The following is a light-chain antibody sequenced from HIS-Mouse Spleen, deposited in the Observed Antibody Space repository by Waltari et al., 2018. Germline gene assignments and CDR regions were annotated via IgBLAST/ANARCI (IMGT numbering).Light chain of an antibody. CDR3: QQRSNWPPIFT. V-gene: IGKV3-11*01. J-gene: IGKJ3*01. CDR1: QGVSSY. CDR2: DAS. Sequence: EIVLTQSPATLSLSPGERATLSFRASQGVSSYLAWYQQEPGQAPRLLIHDASHRATGIPARFSGSGSGTDFTLTISSLEPEDFAVYYCQQRSNWPPIFTFGPGTKVDIK.